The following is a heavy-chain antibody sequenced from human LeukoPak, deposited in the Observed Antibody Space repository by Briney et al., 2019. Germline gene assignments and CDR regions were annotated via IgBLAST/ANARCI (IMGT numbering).Heavy chain of an antibody. V-gene: IGHV1-46*01. CDR3: ARDTVRRGYDFWSGYGYNWFDP. CDR2: INPSGGST. J-gene: IGHJ5*02. CDR1: GYTFTSYY. Sequence: APVKVSCKASGYTFTSYYMHWVRQAPGQGLEWMGIINPSGGSTSYAQKFQGRVTMTRDTSTSTVYMELSSLRSEDTAVYYCARDTVRRGYDFWSGYGYNWFDPWGQGTLVTVSS. D-gene: IGHD3-3*01.